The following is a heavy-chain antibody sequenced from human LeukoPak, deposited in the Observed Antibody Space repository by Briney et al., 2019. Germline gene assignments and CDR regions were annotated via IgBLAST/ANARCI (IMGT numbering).Heavy chain of an antibody. CDR3: AREVYDYVWGSYRGEFDY. J-gene: IGHJ4*02. V-gene: IGHV3-11*06. CDR1: GFTFSDYY. Sequence: GGSLRLSCAASGFTFSDYYMSWIRQAPGKGLEWVSYISSSSSYTNYADSVKGRFTISRGNAKNSLYLQMNSLRAEDTAVYYCAREVYDYVWGSYRGEFDYWGQGTLVTVSS. D-gene: IGHD3-16*02. CDR2: ISSSSSYT.